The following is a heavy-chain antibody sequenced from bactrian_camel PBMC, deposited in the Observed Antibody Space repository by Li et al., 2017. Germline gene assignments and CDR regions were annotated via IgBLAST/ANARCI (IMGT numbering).Heavy chain of an antibody. CDR3: AASRWVTWLVNSWSQTFIS. Sequence: HVQLVESGGGSAQIGGSLRLSCVVSGVHRMVAWFRQGPGRTRGGVAGLGDDGSTSYAKLAEGRFTISKDSKNTFYLHMTKLKPEDTRMYYCAASRWVTWLVNSWSQTFISGARGPRSPS. CDR1: GVHRM. V-gene: IGHV3S53*01. CDR2: LGDDGST. D-gene: IGHD1*01. J-gene: IGHJ6*01.